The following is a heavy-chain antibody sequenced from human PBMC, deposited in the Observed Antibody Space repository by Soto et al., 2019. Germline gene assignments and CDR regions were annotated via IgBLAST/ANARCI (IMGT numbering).Heavy chain of an antibody. Sequence: GKGLEWVSTISGSTGNTYYADSVKGRFTISRDNSKNTLYLQMNSLRAEDTALYYCAKDLRELLFAFFAYWGHGTLVPVSS. V-gene: IGHV3-23*01. CDR3: AKDLRELLFAFFAY. D-gene: IGHD3-10*01. CDR2: ISGSTGNT. J-gene: IGHJ4*01.